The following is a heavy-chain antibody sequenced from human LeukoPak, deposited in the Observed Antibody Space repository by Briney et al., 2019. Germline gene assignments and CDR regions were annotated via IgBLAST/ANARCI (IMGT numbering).Heavy chain of an antibody. CDR1: GGSISNSRYY. CDR2: IYYSGTT. J-gene: IGHJ4*02. V-gene: IGHV4-39*01. CDR3: AGIYDTPRGF. Sequence: SETLSLTCTVSGGSISNSRYYWGWIRQPPGKGLEWIGSIYYSGTTYHNPSLKSRLTISVDTTKKQCSVRLSSVTAADMAVYYCAGIYDTPRGFWGRGTLVTVSS. D-gene: IGHD3-22*01.